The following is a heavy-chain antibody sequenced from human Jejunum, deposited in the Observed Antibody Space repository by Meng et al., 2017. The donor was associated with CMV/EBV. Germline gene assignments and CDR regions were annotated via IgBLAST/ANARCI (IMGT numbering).Heavy chain of an antibody. Sequence: QVQVMKSGAEVKEPGSSMKVSCKSSGGSVNNYAFNWVRQAPGQGLEWMGGIIAIFKTPNYAQKFQGRLTITADESTGTSYMELTSLTSEDTAVYYCARGFLNGYQPFDYWGQGTLVTASS. CDR1: GGSVNNYA. V-gene: IGHV1-69*12. CDR3: ARGFLNGYQPFDY. J-gene: IGHJ4*02. D-gene: IGHD5-24*01. CDR2: IIAIFKTP.